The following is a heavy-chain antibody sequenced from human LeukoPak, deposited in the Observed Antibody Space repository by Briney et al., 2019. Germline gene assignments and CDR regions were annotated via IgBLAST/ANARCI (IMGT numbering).Heavy chain of an antibody. Sequence: PSETLSLTCTVSGYSISSGCYWGWIRQPPGKGLEWIGSIYHSGSTYYNPSLKSRVTISVDTSKNQFSLKLSSVTAADTAVYYCARDAFWSGYTALNWFDPWGQGTLVTVSS. D-gene: IGHD3-3*01. V-gene: IGHV4-38-2*02. CDR3: ARDAFWSGYTALNWFDP. CDR2: IYHSGST. CDR1: GYSISSGCY. J-gene: IGHJ5*02.